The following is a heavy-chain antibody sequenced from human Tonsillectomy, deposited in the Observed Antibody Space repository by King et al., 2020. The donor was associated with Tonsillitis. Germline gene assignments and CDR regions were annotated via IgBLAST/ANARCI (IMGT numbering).Heavy chain of an antibody. D-gene: IGHD1-20*01. CDR1: GFTFSSYC. CDR2: ISDDGRNK. J-gene: IGHJ4*02. V-gene: IGHV3-30*18. CDR3: AKDGGLTGTTSYYFDY. Sequence: VQLVESGGGVVQPGRSLRLSCAASGFTFSSYCMHWVRQAPGKGLEWVAVISDDGRNKYYAESVKGRFTISRDNSKNTLYLQMNSLRAEDTAVYYCAKDGGLTGTTSYYFDYWGQGTLVTVSS.